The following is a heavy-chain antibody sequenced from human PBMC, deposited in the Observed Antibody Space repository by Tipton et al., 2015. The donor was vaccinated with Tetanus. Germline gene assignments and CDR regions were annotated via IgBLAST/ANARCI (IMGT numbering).Heavy chain of an antibody. Sequence: QLVQSGAEVKKPGESLRISCKASGYEFISYWIAWVRQMPGKGLEWMGVIYPADSDIRNSPSFQGQVTMSVDKSTSTAYLQWRSLKASDSAIYYFARHSGGSEIGDSDDMDVWGQGTTVTVSS. J-gene: IGHJ6*02. V-gene: IGHV5-51*01. CDR3: ARHSGGSEIGDSDDMDV. CDR2: IYPADSDI. CDR1: GYEFISYW. D-gene: IGHD3-10*01.